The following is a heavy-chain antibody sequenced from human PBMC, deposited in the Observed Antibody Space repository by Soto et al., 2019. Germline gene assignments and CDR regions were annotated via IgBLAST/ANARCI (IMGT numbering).Heavy chain of an antibody. J-gene: IGHJ4*02. CDR2: ITDSGGDA. CDR1: GITFGSRA. CDR3: AKDLDY. V-gene: IGHV3-23*01. Sequence: GGSLRLSCVASGITFGSRAMSWVRQAPGEGLEWVSTITDSGGDAKYADSVRGRFAISRDNSKNTLYLQMNSLRAEDTAVYYCAKDLDYWGQGTLVTVSS.